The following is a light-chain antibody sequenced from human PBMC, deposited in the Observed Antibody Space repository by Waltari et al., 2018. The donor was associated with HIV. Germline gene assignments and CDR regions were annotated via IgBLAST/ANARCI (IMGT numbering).Light chain of an antibody. CDR3: QQSYITPWT. Sequence: IQMTHSPSPMSASVGDRVTITCRASQSLDNYLNSYQQKPGKAPNLLIFAASSLQSGVPSRFRGSGSGTDVTLTISSLHPEDFATYSCQQSYITPWTYGQGTKVDI. J-gene: IGKJ1*01. CDR1: QSLDNY. V-gene: IGKV1-39*01. CDR2: AAS.